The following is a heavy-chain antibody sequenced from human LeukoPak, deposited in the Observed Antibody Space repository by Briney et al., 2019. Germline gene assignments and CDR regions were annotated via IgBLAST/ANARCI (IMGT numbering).Heavy chain of an antibody. CDR3: ASERWLRYYFDY. CDR1: GFTFDDYA. D-gene: IGHD5-24*01. V-gene: IGHV3-9*01. CDR2: ISWNSGSI. J-gene: IGHJ4*02. Sequence: GGSLRLSCAASGFTFDDYAMHWVRQAPGKGLEWVSGISWNSGSIGYADSVKGRFPISRDNSKNTLYLQMNSLRAEDTAVYYCASERWLRYYFDYWGQGTLVTVSS.